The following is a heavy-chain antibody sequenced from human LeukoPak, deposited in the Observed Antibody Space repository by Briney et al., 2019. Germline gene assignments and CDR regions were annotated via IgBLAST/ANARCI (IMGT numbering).Heavy chain of an antibody. V-gene: IGHV3-21*01. Sequence: GGSLRLSCAASGFTFSSYSMNWVRQAPGKGLEWVSSISSSTTYIYYADSVKGRFTISRDNAKNSLYLQMNSLRAEDTAVYYCARDGQVTMVRGVMSWFDPWGQGTLVTVSS. CDR3: ARDGQVTMVRGVMSWFDP. CDR2: ISSSTTYI. CDR1: GFTFSSYS. J-gene: IGHJ5*02. D-gene: IGHD3-10*01.